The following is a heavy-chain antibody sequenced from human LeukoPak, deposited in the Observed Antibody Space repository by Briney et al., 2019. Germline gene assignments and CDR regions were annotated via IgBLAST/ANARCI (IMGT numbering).Heavy chain of an antibody. CDR2: ISSGVTTE. V-gene: IGHV3-48*01. D-gene: IGHD1-20*01. Sequence: GGSLRLSCAASGFPFKSYAMSWVRQAPGKGLEWISYISSGVTTEYYADSVKGRFTISRDDAKNSLYLQMDSLRAGDTAVYYCARFNLGWLDPWGQGALVTVSS. CDR3: ARFNLGWLDP. J-gene: IGHJ5*02. CDR1: GFPFKSYA.